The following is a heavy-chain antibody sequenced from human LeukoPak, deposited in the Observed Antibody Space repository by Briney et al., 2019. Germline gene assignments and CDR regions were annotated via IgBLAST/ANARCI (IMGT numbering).Heavy chain of an antibody. Sequence: GGSLRLSCAASGFTFSSYSMNWVRQAPGKRLEWVSYIGISSGTIYYADSVKGRFTISRDIAKNSLYLQMNSLRDEDTAVYYCARDTSYSFDYWGQGTLVTVSS. J-gene: IGHJ4*02. D-gene: IGHD1-26*01. CDR2: IGISSGTI. CDR3: ARDTSYSFDY. CDR1: GFTFSSYS. V-gene: IGHV3-48*02.